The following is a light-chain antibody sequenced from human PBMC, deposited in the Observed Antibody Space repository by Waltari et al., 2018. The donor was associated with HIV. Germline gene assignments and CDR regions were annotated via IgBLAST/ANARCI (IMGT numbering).Light chain of an antibody. V-gene: IGKV5-2*01. CDR2: RAT. CDR1: EDIDDD. Sequence: ETTLTQSPAFMSATPGDTVNISCKASEDIDDDLNWYQEKPGEAPVLIILRATNGVPGTPPRFSGSGYGRDFTLTINYIDSEDAAYYFCLQHDNYPYTFGQGTKLEIK. CDR3: LQHDNYPYT. J-gene: IGKJ2*01.